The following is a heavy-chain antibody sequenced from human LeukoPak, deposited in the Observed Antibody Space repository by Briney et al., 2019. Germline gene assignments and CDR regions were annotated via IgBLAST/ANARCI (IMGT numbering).Heavy chain of an antibody. CDR2: INPSGGST. CDR3: ARIHNDYGGNPLGLFY. Sequence: GASVKVSCKASGYTFTSYYMHWVRQAPGQGLEWMGIINPSGGSTSYAQKFQDRVTMTRDMSTTTVYMELSSLRSEDTAVYYCARIHNDYGGNPLGLFYWGQGTLVTVSS. CDR1: GYTFTSYY. D-gene: IGHD4-23*01. V-gene: IGHV1-46*01. J-gene: IGHJ4*02.